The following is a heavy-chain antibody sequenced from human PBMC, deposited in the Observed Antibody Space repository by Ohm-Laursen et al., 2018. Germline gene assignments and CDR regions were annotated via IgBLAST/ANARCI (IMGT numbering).Heavy chain of an antibody. D-gene: IGHD4-17*01. J-gene: IGHJ4*02. CDR3: ARATTVTTLYY. CDR1: GYTFTGYY. CDR2: IIPIFGTA. V-gene: IGHV1-69*06. Sequence: GASVKVSCKASGYTFTGYYMHCVRQAPGQGLEWMGGIIPIFGTANYAQKFQGRVTITADKSTSTAYMELSSLRSEDTAVYYCARATTVTTLYYWGQGTLVTVSS.